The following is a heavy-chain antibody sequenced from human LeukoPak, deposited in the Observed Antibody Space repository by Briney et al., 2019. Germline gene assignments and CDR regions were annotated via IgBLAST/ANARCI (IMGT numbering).Heavy chain of an antibody. CDR2: IYTSGST. CDR3: ASNAIDHYYYYYMDV. D-gene: IGHD2-2*02. CDR1: GGSISSYY. V-gene: IGHV4-4*07. J-gene: IGHJ6*03. Sequence: SETLSLTCTVSGGSISSYYWSWIRQPAGKGLEWIGRIYTSGSTNYNPSLKSRVTMSVDTSKNQFSLKLSTVTAADTAVYYCASNAIDHYYYYYMDVWGKGTTVTVSS.